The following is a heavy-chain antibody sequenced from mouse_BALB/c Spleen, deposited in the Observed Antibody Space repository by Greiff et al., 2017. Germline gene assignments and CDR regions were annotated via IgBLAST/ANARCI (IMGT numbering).Heavy chain of an antibody. V-gene: IGHV5-17*02. CDR1: GFTFSSFG. J-gene: IGHJ3*01. D-gene: IGHD2-14*01. CDR3: ARENYRYDGFAY. CDR2: ISSGSSTI. Sequence: VQLKQSGGGLVQPGGSRKLSCAASGFTFSSFGMHWVRQAPEKGLEWVAYISSGSSTIYYADTVKGRFTISRDNPKNTLFLQMTSLRSEDTAMYYCARENYRYDGFAYWGQGTLVTVSA.